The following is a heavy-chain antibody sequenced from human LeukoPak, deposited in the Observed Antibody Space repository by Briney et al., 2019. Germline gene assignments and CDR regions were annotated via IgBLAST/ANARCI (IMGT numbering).Heavy chain of an antibody. CDR2: IYYSGST. V-gene: IGHV4-59*01. D-gene: IGHD3-22*01. CDR3: ARLRDPGYYDSSGYMDY. J-gene: IGHJ4*02. Sequence: SETLSLTCTVSGGSISSYYWSWIRQPPGKGLEWIGYIYYSGSTSYNPSLKSRVTISVDTSKNQFSLKLSSVTAADTAVYYCARLRDPGYYDSSGYMDYWGQGTLVTVSS. CDR1: GGSISSYY.